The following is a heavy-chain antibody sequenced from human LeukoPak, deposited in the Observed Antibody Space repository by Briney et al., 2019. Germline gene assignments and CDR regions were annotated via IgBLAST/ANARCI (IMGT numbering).Heavy chain of an antibody. CDR2: ISGGVGST. V-gene: IGHV3-23*01. Sequence: GRSLRLSCAASGFTFDDYAMHWVRQAPGKGLEWVSGISGGVGSTSYADSVKGRFTISRDNSKNTLCLQMNSLRAEDTAVYYCATTRKAPRPWELLGYFDYWGQGTLVTVSS. J-gene: IGHJ4*02. D-gene: IGHD1-26*01. CDR3: ATTRKAPRPWELLGYFDY. CDR1: GFTFDDYA.